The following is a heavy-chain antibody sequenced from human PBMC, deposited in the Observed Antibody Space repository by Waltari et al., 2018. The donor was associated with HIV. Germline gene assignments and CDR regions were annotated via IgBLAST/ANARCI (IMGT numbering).Heavy chain of an antibody. J-gene: IGHJ1*01. V-gene: IGHV3-23*01. CDR2: ISGSGVGT. CDR3: AKGVDYGAETHFQH. Sequence: EVQLLESGGGLVQPGGSLRLSCAASGFTFSSYAMSWVRQAPGKGLEWVSAISGSGVGTYYADSGKGRFTISSDNSKNTLYLQMNSLRAEDTAVFYCAKGVDYGAETHFQHWGQGTLVTVSS. D-gene: IGHD4-17*01. CDR1: GFTFSSYA.